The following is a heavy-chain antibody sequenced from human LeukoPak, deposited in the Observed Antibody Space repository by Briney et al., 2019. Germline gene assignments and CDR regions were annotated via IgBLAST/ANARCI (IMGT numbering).Heavy chain of an antibody. CDR1: GFTFSSYD. V-gene: IGHV3-30*18. J-gene: IGHJ3*02. CDR2: ISYDGSNK. CDR3: AKEDFLDAFDS. D-gene: IGHD3/OR15-3a*01. Sequence: GGSLSLFCTASGFTFSSYDKHWARHAPGKRLEWVAVISYDGSNKYYADSVKGRFTISRDNSKNTLYLQMNSLRAEDTAVYYCAKEDFLDAFDSWGQGTMVTVSS.